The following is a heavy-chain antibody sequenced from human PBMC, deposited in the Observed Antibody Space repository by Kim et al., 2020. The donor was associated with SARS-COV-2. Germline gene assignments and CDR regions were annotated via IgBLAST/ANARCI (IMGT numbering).Heavy chain of an antibody. CDR1: GFTVSSNY. CDR3: ASTEYYDSSGYKNPLYWYFDL. CDR2: IYSGGST. Sequence: GGSLRLSCAASGFTVSSNYMSWVRQAPGKGLEWVSVIYSGGSTYYADSVKDRFTISRDNSKNTLYFQMNSLRAEDTAVYYCASTEYYDSSGYKNPLYWYFDLWGRGTLVTVSS. D-gene: IGHD3-22*01. J-gene: IGHJ2*01. V-gene: IGHV3-53*01.